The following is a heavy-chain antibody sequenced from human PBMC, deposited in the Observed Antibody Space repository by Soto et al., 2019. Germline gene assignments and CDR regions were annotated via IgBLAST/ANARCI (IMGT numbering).Heavy chain of an antibody. J-gene: IGHJ4*02. CDR1: GFTFSSYW. D-gene: IGHD2-2*01. Sequence: PGGSLRLSCAASGFTFSSYWMSWVRQAPGKGLEWVANINQGGSQKYYVDSVKGRFTISRDNAKNSLYLQMNSLRAEDTAVYYCARIYCSTTSCYYDYWGQGTLVTVSS. CDR3: ARIYCSTTSCYYDY. V-gene: IGHV3-7*01. CDR2: INQGGSQK.